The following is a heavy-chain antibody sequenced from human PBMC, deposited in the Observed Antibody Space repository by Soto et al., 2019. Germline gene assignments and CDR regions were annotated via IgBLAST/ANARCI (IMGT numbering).Heavy chain of an antibody. V-gene: IGHV5-51*01. Sequence: PGESLKISCKGSGYTFSDYWIGWVRQMPGKGLEWMGLIYPGGSDTRYSPSFQGQVTISADKSISTAYLQWSRLKDSDTAMYYCARHEKLWGARGSYYGRDVWGQGTTVTVSS. D-gene: IGHD3-16*01. CDR2: IYPGGSDT. J-gene: IGHJ6*02. CDR1: GYTFSDYW. CDR3: ARHEKLWGARGSYYGRDV.